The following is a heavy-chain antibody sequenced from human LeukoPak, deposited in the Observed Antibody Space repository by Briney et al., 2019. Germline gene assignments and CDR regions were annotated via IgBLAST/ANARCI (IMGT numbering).Heavy chain of an antibody. CDR1: GYTFTSYG. CDR2: ISAYNGNT. Sequence: ASVKVSCKASGYTFTSYGISWVRQAPGQGLEWMGWISAYNGNTNYAQKLQGRITMTTDTSTSTAYMELRSLRSDDTAVYYCAVQYCSSTSCYMSFWGQGTLVTVPS. V-gene: IGHV1-18*01. CDR3: AVQYCSSTSCYMSF. J-gene: IGHJ4*02. D-gene: IGHD2-2*02.